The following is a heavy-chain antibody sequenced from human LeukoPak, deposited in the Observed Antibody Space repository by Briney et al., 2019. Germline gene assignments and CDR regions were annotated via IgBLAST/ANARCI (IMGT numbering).Heavy chain of an antibody. CDR2: ISSSGSTI. J-gene: IGHJ5*02. Sequence: GGSLRLSCAASGFTFSSYEMNWVRQAPGKGLEWVSYISSSGSTIYYADSVKGRFTISRDNAKNSLYLQMNSLRAEDTAVYYCARDSTWAFYYGSGSHNWFDPWGQGTLVTVSS. D-gene: IGHD3-10*01. V-gene: IGHV3-48*03. CDR3: ARDSTWAFYYGSGSHNWFDP. CDR1: GFTFSSYE.